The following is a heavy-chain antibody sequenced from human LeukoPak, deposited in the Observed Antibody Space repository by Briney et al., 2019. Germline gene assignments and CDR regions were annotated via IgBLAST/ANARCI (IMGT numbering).Heavy chain of an antibody. Sequence: SETLSLTCVVSGGSVSGYYWGWMRQPPGRGREWIGYVYYSGSTNYNPSFKSRITISGDTSRNQFSLQLSSVTAAETAVYYCARIHRYCSGGACYVLDNWGQGTLVAVSS. J-gene: IGHJ4*02. CDR1: GGSVSGYY. V-gene: IGHV4-59*02. CDR2: VYYSGST. D-gene: IGHD2-15*01. CDR3: ARIHRYCSGGACYVLDN.